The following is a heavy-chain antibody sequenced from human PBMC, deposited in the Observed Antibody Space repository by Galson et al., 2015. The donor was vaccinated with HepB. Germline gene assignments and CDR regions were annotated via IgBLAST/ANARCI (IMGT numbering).Heavy chain of an antibody. J-gene: IGHJ4*02. CDR3: AKGGQGVY. D-gene: IGHD2-8*01. V-gene: IGHV3-30*18. CDR1: GFTFSSYG. Sequence: SLRLSCAASGFTFSSYGMHWVRQAPGKGLEWVAVISYDGSNKYYADSVKGRFTISRDNSKNTLYLQMNSLRAEDTAVYYCAKGGQGVYWGQGTLVTVSS. CDR2: ISYDGSNK.